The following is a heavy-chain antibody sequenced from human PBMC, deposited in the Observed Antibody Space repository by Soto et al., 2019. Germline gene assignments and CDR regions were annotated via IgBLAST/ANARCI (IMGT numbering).Heavy chain of an antibody. D-gene: IGHD4-17*01. CDR2: LSYDGINK. Sequence: QVQLVESGGGVVQPGRSLRLSCTASGFTFNSHGMHWVRQAPGKGLEWVAGLSYDGINKFYLDSVKGRFTISRDNAKNTVYLQMNSLRADDTALYFCVKPIWGGTVTSGFQHWGQGTLVSVSS. CDR1: GFTFNSHG. CDR3: VKPIWGGTVTSGFQH. V-gene: IGHV3-30*18. J-gene: IGHJ1*01.